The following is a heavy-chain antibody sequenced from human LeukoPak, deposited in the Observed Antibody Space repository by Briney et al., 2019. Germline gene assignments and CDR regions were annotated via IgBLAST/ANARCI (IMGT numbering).Heavy chain of an antibody. Sequence: SVKVSCEASGGTFSSYAISWVRQAPGQGLEWMGRIIPIFGTANYAQKFQGRVTITTDESTSTAHMELSSLRSEDTAVYYCARDQYYYDSSGYTFDYWGQGTLVTVSS. J-gene: IGHJ4*02. CDR1: GGTFSSYA. V-gene: IGHV1-69*05. D-gene: IGHD3-22*01. CDR3: ARDQYYYDSSGYTFDY. CDR2: IIPIFGTA.